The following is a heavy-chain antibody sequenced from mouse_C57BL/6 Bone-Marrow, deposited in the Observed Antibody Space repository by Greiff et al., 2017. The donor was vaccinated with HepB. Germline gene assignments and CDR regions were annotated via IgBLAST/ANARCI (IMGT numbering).Heavy chain of an antibody. CDR3: AREGNDYDGDY. J-gene: IGHJ2*01. D-gene: IGHD2-4*01. CDR1: GYTFTSYW. V-gene: IGHV1-69*01. Sequence: QVQLQQPGAELVMPGASVKLSCKASGYTFTSYWMHWVKQRPGRGLEWIGEIDPSDSYTNYNQKFKGKSTLTVDKSSSTAYMQLSSLTSEDSAVYYCAREGNDYDGDYWGQGTTLTVSS. CDR2: IDPSDSYT.